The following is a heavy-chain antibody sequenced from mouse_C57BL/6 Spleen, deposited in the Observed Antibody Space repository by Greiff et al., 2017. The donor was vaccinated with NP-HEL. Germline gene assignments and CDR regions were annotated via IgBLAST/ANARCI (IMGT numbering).Heavy chain of an antibody. CDR2: ILPGSGST. CDR1: GYTFTGYW. V-gene: IGHV1-9*01. D-gene: IGHD1-1*01. CDR3: ARRAYGSSYYAMDY. J-gene: IGHJ4*01. Sequence: VQLQQSGAELMKPGASVKLSCKATGYTFTGYWIEWVKQRPGHGLEWIGEILPGSGSTNYNEKFKGKATFTADTSSNTAYMQLSSLTTEDSASYYCARRAYGSSYYAMDYWGQGTSVTVSS.